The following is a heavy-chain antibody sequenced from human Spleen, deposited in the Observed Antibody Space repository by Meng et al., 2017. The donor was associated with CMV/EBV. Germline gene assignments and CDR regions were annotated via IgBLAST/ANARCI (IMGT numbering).Heavy chain of an antibody. J-gene: IGHJ6*02. CDR1: GDSISSSSYY. D-gene: IGHD3-22*01. Sequence: GSLRLSCTVSGDSISSSSYYWGWIRQPPGKGLEWIGSISDSGSTYYNPSLKSRVTISVDTSKNQFSLKLASVTAAETAVYYCATGGVVTPLGGMDVWGQGTTVTVSS. CDR3: ATGGVVTPLGGMDV. CDR2: ISDSGST. V-gene: IGHV4-39*07.